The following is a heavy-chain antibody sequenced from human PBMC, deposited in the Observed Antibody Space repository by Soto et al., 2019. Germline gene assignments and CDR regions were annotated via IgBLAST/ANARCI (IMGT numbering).Heavy chain of an antibody. D-gene: IGHD3-3*01. J-gene: IGHJ6*02. CDR2: ISSSTNTI. CDR3: ARGRVEFSYYYVMDA. V-gene: IGHV3-48*02. CDR1: GFTFSSYS. Sequence: GGSLRLSCAASGFTFSSYSMNWVRQAPGKGLEWVSYISSSTNTINYADSVKGRFTISRDNAKNSLYLQMNSLRDEYTAVYYCARGRVEFSYYYVMDAWGQGTTVTVSS.